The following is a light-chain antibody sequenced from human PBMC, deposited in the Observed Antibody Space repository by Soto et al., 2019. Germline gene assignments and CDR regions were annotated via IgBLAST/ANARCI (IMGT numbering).Light chain of an antibody. V-gene: IGKV1-5*03. CDR2: KAS. CDR1: QSINNW. Sequence: DIQMTQSPSTLSASVGDRVTITCRASQSINNWLAWYQQKPGKAPKLLIYKASSLESGVPSRFSGNGSGTEFTLTISSLQPDDFATYYCQQYSSYSPFGGGTKVEIK. J-gene: IGKJ4*02. CDR3: QQYSSYSP.